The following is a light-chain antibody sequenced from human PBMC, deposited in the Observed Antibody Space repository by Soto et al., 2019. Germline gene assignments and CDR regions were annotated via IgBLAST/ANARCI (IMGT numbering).Light chain of an antibody. CDR1: QSVSSYY. CDR2: GAS. V-gene: IGKV3-20*01. Sequence: EIVLTQSPGTLSLSPGERATLSCRASQSVSSYYLAWYQQKPGQAPRLLIYGASYRATGIPDRFSGSGSGTEFTLTISRLEPEDFAVYYCQHYGRSPCTFGQGTKVDIK. CDR3: QHYGRSPCT. J-gene: IGKJ1*01.